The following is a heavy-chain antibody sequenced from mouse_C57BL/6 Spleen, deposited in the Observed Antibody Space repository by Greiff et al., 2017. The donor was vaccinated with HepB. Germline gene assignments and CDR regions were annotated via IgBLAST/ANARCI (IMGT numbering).Heavy chain of an antibody. CDR2: INYDGSST. CDR1: GFTFSDYY. V-gene: IGHV5-16*01. J-gene: IGHJ4*01. Sequence: EVKLVESEGGLVQPGSSMKLSCTASGFTFSDYYMAWVRQVPEKGLEWVANINYDGSSTYYLDSLKSRFIISRDNAKNILYLQMSSLKSEDTATYYCARDRGITTVVAGMDYWGQGTSVTVSS. D-gene: IGHD1-1*01. CDR3: ARDRGITTVVAGMDY.